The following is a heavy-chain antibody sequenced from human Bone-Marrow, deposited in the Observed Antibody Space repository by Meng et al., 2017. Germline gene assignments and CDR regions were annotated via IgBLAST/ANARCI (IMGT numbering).Heavy chain of an antibody. CDR2: IIPILGIA. V-gene: IGHV1-69*02. D-gene: IGHD3-16*02. Sequence: SVKVSCKASGGTFSSYTISWVRQAPGQGLEWMGRIIPILGIANYAQKFQGRVTITADKSTSTAYMELRSLRSDDTAMYYCARGIVRSLDFWGQGTLVTVSS. J-gene: IGHJ4*02. CDR1: GGTFSSYT. CDR3: ARGIVRSLDF.